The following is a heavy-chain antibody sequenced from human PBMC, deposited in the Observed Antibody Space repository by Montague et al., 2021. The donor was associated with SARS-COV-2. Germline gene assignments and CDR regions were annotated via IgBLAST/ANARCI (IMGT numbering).Heavy chain of an antibody. Sequence: CAISGDSVSNKSVAWNWIRQSPSRGLERLGRTYYRSKWDSDYAEXXKRRLVITPDTSKNQVSLQLNSVIPEDTAVYFCASSGITLTGLDAFDIWGQGTMVTVSS. D-gene: IGHD3-9*01. CDR1: GDSVSNKSVA. CDR2: TYYRSKWDS. CDR3: ASSGITLTGLDAFDI. V-gene: IGHV6-1*01. J-gene: IGHJ3*02.